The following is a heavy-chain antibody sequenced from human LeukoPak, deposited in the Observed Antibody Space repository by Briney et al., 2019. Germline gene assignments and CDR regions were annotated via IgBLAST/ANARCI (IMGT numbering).Heavy chain of an antibody. CDR2: NNPNSGGT. CDR1: GYTFTAYY. CDR3: ARDGIYSRNFDAFDI. D-gene: IGHD6-13*01. Sequence: GASVKVSCKASGYTFTAYYMHWVRQAPGQGPEWMGWNNPNSGGTDYAQKFQGRVTMTRDTSISTAYMELSSLTSDDTAVYYCARDGIYSRNFDAFDIWGQGTMVTVSS. J-gene: IGHJ3*02. V-gene: IGHV1-2*02.